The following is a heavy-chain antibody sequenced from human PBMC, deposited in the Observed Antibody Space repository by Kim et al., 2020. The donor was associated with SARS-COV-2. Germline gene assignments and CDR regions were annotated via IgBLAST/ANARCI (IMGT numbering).Heavy chain of an antibody. D-gene: IGHD2-2*01. J-gene: IGHJ3*02. Sequence: ASVKVSCKASGYTFTGYYMHWVRQAPGQGLEWMGWINPNSGGTNYAQKFQGRVTMTRDTSISTAYMELSRLRSDDTAVYYCASRALGYCSSTSCQDDAFDIWGQGTMVTVSS. CDR1: GYTFTGYY. V-gene: IGHV1-2*02. CDR2: INPNSGGT. CDR3: ASRALGYCSSTSCQDDAFDI.